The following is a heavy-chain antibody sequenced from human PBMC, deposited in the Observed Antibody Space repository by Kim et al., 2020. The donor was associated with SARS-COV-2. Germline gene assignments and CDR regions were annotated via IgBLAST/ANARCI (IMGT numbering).Heavy chain of an antibody. V-gene: IGHV3-23*01. CDR3: ATNRYCSGGTCRFFDH. CDR1: GFAFSSYA. CDR2: ISSGVSST. J-gene: IGHJ4*02. Sequence: GGSLRLSCAASGFAFSSYALTWVRQAPGKGLEWVSTISSGVSSTFYADSVKGRLTISRDNSKNTLYLQMNSLRVDDTALYYCATNRYCSGGTCRFFDHWGPGTLVPVSS. D-gene: IGHD2-15*01.